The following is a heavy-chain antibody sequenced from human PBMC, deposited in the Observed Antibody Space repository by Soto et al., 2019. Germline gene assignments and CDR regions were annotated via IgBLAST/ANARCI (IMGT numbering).Heavy chain of an antibody. D-gene: IGHD1-26*01. Sequence: QVQLRESGPGLVKPSQTLSLTCTVSGASISSGDFVWSWIRQPPGKGLEWTGYVRYSGSTYYNPSPKSRVTISVDTSKNQFSLTLSSVTAADTAVSYCARLGGSVDDWGQGTLVTVS. CDR2: VRYSGST. J-gene: IGHJ4*02. CDR3: ARLGGSVDD. V-gene: IGHV4-30-4*01. CDR1: GASISSGDFV.